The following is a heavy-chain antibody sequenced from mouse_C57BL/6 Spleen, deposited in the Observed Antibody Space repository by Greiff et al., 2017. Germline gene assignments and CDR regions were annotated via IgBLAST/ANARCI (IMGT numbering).Heavy chain of an antibody. CDR1: GYTFTEYT. Sequence: VQLQESGAELVKPGASVKLSCKASGYTFTEYTIHWVKQRSGQGLEWIGWFYPGSGSIKYNEKFKDKATLTADKSSSTVYMELSRLTSEDSAVYFCARHEGRYYGYDGAWFAYWGQGTLVTVSA. CDR2: FYPGSGSI. J-gene: IGHJ3*01. CDR3: ARHEGRYYGYDGAWFAY. V-gene: IGHV1-62-2*01. D-gene: IGHD2-2*01.